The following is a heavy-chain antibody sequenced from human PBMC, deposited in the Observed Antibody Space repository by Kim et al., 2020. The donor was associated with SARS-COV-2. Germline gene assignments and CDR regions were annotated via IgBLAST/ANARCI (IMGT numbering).Heavy chain of an antibody. CDR2: IYSGGST. J-gene: IGHJ5*02. CDR1: GFTVSSNY. V-gene: IGHV3-53*01. Sequence: GGSLRLSCAASGFTVSSNYMSWVRQAPGKGLEWVSVIYSGGSTYYADSVKGRFTISRDNSKNTLYLQMNSLRAEDTAVYYCARDVVATSPPYNWFDPWGQGTLVTVSS. D-gene: IGHD5-12*01. CDR3: ARDVVATSPPYNWFDP.